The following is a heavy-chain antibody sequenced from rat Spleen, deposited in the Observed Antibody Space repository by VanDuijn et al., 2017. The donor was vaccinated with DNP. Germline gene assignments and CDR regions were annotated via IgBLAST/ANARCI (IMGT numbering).Heavy chain of an antibody. CDR3: ARWEGINAY. D-gene: IGHD1-11*01. Sequence: QVQLKESGPGLVQPSQTLSLTCTVSGLSLTSNSVSWIRQPPGKGLEWMGIIGTGGTTEYNPVLKSRLSISRDTSKSQVFLKMNSLQTEDTAMYFCARWEGINAYWGQGTLVTVSS. V-gene: IGHV2-47*01. CDR1: GLSLTSNS. J-gene: IGHJ3*01. CDR2: IGTGGTT.